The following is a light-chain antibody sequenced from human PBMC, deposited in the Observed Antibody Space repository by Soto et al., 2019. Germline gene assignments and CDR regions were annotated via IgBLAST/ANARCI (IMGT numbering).Light chain of an antibody. Sequence: DIQMTQSPSSLSASVGDTVTITCRASQGIIDYLAWYQQRPGKVPKLLIYAASNLQTGVPSRFSGSGAGTDFTLTIRSLQPEDVATYYCQKYDTAPQTFGPGTKVEIK. V-gene: IGKV1-27*01. CDR2: AAS. CDR1: QGIIDY. J-gene: IGKJ1*01. CDR3: QKYDTAPQT.